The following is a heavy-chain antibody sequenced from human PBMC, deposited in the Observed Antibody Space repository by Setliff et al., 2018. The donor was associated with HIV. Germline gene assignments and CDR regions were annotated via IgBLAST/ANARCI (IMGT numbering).Heavy chain of an antibody. J-gene: IGHJ5*02. CDR3: ARAQFNTSPWVNS. V-gene: IGHV1-46*03. CDR1: GYTFTSYT. CDR2: INPSDGST. Sequence: ASVKVSCKTSGYTFTSYTTHWVRQAPGQGLEWMGLINPSDGSTSYAPKFQDRVTMTRDTSTTTVYMELSSLRSDDPAVYYCARAQFNTSPWVNSWGQGTLVTVSS. D-gene: IGHD2-2*02.